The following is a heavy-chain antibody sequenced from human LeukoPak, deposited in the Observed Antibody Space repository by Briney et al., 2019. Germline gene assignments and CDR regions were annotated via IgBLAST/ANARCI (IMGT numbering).Heavy chain of an antibody. CDR2: IYYSGST. CDR1: GGSISSGGYY. Sequence: SETLSLTCTVSGGSISSGGYYWSWIRQHPGKGLEWIGYIYYSGSTYYNPSLKNRVTISVDTSKNQFSLKLSSVTAADTAVYYCARDPGYSYRYFDYWGQGTLVIVSS. J-gene: IGHJ4*02. V-gene: IGHV4-31*03. D-gene: IGHD5-18*01. CDR3: ARDPGYSYRYFDY.